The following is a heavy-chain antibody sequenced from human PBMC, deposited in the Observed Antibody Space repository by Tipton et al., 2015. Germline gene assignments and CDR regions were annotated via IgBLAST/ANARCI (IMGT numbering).Heavy chain of an antibody. J-gene: IGHJ5*02. D-gene: IGHD2-15*01. CDR1: GASVSSYS. Sequence: LSCTVSGASVSSYSWSWIRQPPGKGLEWVGYIHYSGSTNYNPPLTSRVTISVDTSKNQFSLKLSSVTAADTAVYYCARGGNNWFDPWGRGTLVTVSS. CDR2: IHYSGST. CDR3: ARGGNNWFDP. V-gene: IGHV4-59*02.